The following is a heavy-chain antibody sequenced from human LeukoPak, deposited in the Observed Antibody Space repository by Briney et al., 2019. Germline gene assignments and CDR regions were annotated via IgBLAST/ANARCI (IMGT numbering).Heavy chain of an antibody. CDR1: GFTFGSYA. CDR3: AIMHGYYDGSGYWVQ. Sequence: GGSLRLSCAASGFTFGSYAMSWVRQAPGKGVEWVSFIIPSGDRTSNADSVEGRFTISRDNPRNTLYLQMNSQRDEDTAVYYCAIMHGYYDGSGYWVQWGQGTLVTVSS. D-gene: IGHD3-22*01. CDR2: IIPSGDRT. V-gene: IGHV3-23*01. J-gene: IGHJ4*02.